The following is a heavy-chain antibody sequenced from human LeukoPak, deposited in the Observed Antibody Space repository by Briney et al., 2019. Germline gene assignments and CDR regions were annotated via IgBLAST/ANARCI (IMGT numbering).Heavy chain of an antibody. CDR3: AREWELRGAYYMDV. Sequence: PGGSLRLSCAASGFTFSTYWMHWVRQAPGKGLVWVSRISSDGGNTLYADSVKGRFTISRDNINDTMYLQMDSLRGEDTALYYCAREWELRGAYYMDVWGKGTAVTVSS. D-gene: IGHD1-26*01. J-gene: IGHJ6*03. V-gene: IGHV3-74*01. CDR2: ISSDGGNT. CDR1: GFTFSTYW.